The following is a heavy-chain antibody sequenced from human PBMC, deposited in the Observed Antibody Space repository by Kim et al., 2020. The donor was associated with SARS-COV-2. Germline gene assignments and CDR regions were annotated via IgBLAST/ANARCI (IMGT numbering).Heavy chain of an antibody. D-gene: IGHD2-15*01. CDR1: GFTFSSYG. V-gene: IGHV3-30*18. Sequence: GGSLRLSCAASGFTFSSYGMHWVRQAPGKGLEWVAVISYDGSNKYYADSVKGRFTISRDNSKNTLYLQMNSLRAEDTAVYYCAKRSSGGSFFDYWGQGTLVTVSS. CDR3: AKRSSGGSFFDY. J-gene: IGHJ4*02. CDR2: ISYDGSNK.